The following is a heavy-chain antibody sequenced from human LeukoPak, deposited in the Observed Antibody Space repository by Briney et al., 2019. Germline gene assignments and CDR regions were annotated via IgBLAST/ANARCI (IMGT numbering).Heavy chain of an antibody. CDR3: ARGDYGDFRVFYTLFDY. Sequence: LGESLKISCKGSGYTFTNYWIGWVRQMPGKGLERMGIMYPGDSDTRYSPSFQGQVTISADKSISTAYLQWSSLKASDTAMYYCARGDYGDFRVFYTLFDYWGQGTLVTVSS. CDR2: MYPGDSDT. J-gene: IGHJ4*02. V-gene: IGHV5-51*01. D-gene: IGHD4-17*01. CDR1: GYTFTNYW.